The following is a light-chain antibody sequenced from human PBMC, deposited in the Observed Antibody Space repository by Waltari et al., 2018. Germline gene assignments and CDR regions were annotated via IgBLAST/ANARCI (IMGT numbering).Light chain of an antibody. CDR3: TSYTSSSSSAYVV. J-gene: IGLJ2*01. CDR2: DVR. CDR1: SSDVGGYTY. V-gene: IGLV2-14*03. Sequence: QSALTQPASVSGSPGQSITISCPGTSSDVGGYTYVSWYQHHPGKAPKLMLYDVRKRPSGVSNRFSGSKSGNTASLTISGLQSEDEADYYCTSYTSSSSSAYVVFGGGTKLTVL.